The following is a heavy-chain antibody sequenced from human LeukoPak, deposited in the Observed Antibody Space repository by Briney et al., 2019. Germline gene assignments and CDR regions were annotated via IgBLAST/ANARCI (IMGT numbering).Heavy chain of an antibody. V-gene: IGHV4-39*01. J-gene: IGHJ4*02. CDR2: IYYSGST. D-gene: IGHD3-3*01. CDR3: ARLLYDFWSGYPGWGDY. Sequence: SETLSLTCTVSGGSISSSSYCWGWIRQPPGKGLEWIGSIYYSGSTYYNPSLKSRVTISVDTSKNQFSLKLSSVTAADTAVYYCARLLYDFWSGYPGWGDYWGQGTLVTVSS. CDR1: GGSISSSSYC.